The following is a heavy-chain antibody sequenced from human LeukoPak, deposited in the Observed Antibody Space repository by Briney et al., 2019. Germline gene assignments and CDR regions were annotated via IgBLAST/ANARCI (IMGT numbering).Heavy chain of an antibody. V-gene: IGHV4-39*07. CDR3: ARSLDYFYYGMDV. CDR1: GGSINSSSYY. D-gene: IGHD1-1*01. CDR2: MYYRGST. J-gene: IGHJ6*02. Sequence: SETLSLTCTVSGGSINSSSYYWGWVRQPPGKGLEWIGSMYYRGSTYYNPSLKSRVTISVDTSRNQFSLKLSSVTAADTAVYYCARSLDYFYYGMDVWGQGTTVTVSS.